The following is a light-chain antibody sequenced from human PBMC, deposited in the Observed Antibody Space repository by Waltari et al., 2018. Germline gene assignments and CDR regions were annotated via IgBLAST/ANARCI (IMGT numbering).Light chain of an antibody. V-gene: IGLV3-21*03. CDR3: QVWDTSDHRV. CDR2: DDS. CDR1: NIGDKS. Sequence: SYVLTQPPSVSVAPGKTAVITCGGNNIGDKSVHWYRLKPGQAPVVVVQDDSDRPSGIPERLSGSNSGNTATLTISRVEAGDEADYYCQVWDTSDHRVFGGGTKLTVL. J-gene: IGLJ2*01.